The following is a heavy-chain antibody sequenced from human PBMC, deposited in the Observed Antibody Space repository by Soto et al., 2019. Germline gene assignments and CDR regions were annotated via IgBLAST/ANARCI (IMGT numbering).Heavy chain of an antibody. CDR1: GYTFTDYF. Sequence: ASVKVSCKASGYTFTDYFIHWVRQAPGQGFEWMGWINPNSRGTNYAQKFQGRVTMTRDTSNSTAYMELRGLRSHDTAVYYCARVTLKAGNWFDPWGQGTLVTVSS. J-gene: IGHJ5*02. CDR2: INPNSRGT. V-gene: IGHV1-2*02. CDR3: ARVTLKAGNWFDP.